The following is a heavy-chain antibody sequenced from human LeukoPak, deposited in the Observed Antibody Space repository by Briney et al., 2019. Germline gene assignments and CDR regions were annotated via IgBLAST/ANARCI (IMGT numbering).Heavy chain of an antibody. CDR1: GFTFSSYW. V-gene: IGHV3-7*03. CDR3: ARVMGHNWNDELALDY. J-gene: IGHJ4*02. D-gene: IGHD1-1*01. Sequence: GGSLRLSCAASGFTFSSYWMSWVRQAPGKGLEWVANTEQDGSEKYYVDSVKGRFTISRDNAKNSLYLQMNSLRAEDTAVYYCARVMGHNWNDELALDYWGQGTLVTVSS. CDR2: TEQDGSEK.